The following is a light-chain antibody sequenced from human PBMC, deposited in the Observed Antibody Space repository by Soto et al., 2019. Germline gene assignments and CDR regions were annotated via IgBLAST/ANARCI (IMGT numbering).Light chain of an antibody. CDR2: DAS. J-gene: IGKJ2*01. Sequence: DIQMTQSPPSLPASVGDRVTITCQASQDITNHLNWYQQKPGKAPNLLIYDASNLETGVPARFSGGGSGTDFSFTISSLQPEDFATYDCQQYENLPLTFGQGTKLEIK. V-gene: IGKV1-33*01. CDR3: QQYENLPLT. CDR1: QDITNH.